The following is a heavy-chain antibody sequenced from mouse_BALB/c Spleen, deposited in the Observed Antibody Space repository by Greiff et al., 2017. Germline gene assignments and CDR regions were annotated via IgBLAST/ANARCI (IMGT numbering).Heavy chain of an antibody. V-gene: IGHV14-3*02. CDR2: IDPANGNT. D-gene: IGHD2-4*01. Sequence: VQLQQSGAELVKPGASVKLSCTASGFNIKDTYMHWVKQRPEQGLEWIGRIDPANGNTKYDPKFQGKATITADTSSNTAYLQLSSLTSEDTAVYYCTRTMITTGPYFDYWGQGTTLTVSS. CDR1: GFNIKDTY. CDR3: TRTMITTGPYFDY. J-gene: IGHJ2*01.